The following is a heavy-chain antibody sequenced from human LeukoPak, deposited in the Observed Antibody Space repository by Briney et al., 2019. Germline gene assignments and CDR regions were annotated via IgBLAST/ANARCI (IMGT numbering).Heavy chain of an antibody. V-gene: IGHV4-34*01. CDR1: GGSFSGYY. J-gene: IGHJ5*02. D-gene: IGHD2-2*01. CDR3: ALVVPAAFSAALGFDP. Sequence: SETLSLTCAVYGGSFSGYYWSWIRQPPGKGLEWIGEINHSGSTNYNPSLKSRVTISVDTSKNQFSLKLSSVTAADTAVYYCALVVPAAFSAALGFDPWGQGTLVTVSS. CDR2: INHSGST.